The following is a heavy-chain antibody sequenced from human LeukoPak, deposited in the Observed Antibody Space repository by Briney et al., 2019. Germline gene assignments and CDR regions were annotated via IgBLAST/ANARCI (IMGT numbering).Heavy chain of an antibody. Sequence: PGGSLRLSCAASGFTFSSYAMHWVRQASGKGLEWVAVIWHDGSNKYYAASVKGRFTVSRDNSKNTLYLQINSLRAEDTAVYYCAGERVTGTSYYYYYGMDVWGQGTTVTVSS. D-gene: IGHD6-19*01. J-gene: IGHJ6*02. CDR3: AGERVTGTSYYYYYGMDV. V-gene: IGHV3-33*01. CDR2: IWHDGSNK. CDR1: GFTFSSYA.